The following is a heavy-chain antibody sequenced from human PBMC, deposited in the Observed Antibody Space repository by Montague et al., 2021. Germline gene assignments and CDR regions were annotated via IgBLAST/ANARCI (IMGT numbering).Heavy chain of an antibody. D-gene: IGHD3-10*01. CDR3: ARGPRGYGSGSRFDP. Sequence: SETLSLTCAVYGGSFTGYYWSWIRQSPGKGLEWIGEIDHKETVTLNPSLKSRVIISLDTSKNHFSLNMTSVTAADTATYYCARGPRGYGSGSRFDPGGQGTRIVVSS. V-gene: IGHV4-34*01. J-gene: IGHJ5*02. CDR2: IDHKETV. CDR1: GGSFTGYY.